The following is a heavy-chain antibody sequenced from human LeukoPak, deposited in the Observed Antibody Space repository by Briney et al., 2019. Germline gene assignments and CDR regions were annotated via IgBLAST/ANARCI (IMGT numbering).Heavy chain of an antibody. D-gene: IGHD3-22*01. CDR1: GFSLSTSAVG. Sequence: ESGPTLVKPTQTLTLTCTFSGFSLSTSAVGVGWIRQPPGKALEWLALVHQDDDKRYSPSLKSRLTITKDTSRNQVVLTMTNMDPVDTATYYCAHATLVYDSSGYYMGWFDPWGQGTLVTVSS. J-gene: IGHJ5*02. CDR3: AHATLVYDSSGYYMGWFDP. CDR2: VHQDDDK. V-gene: IGHV2-5*02.